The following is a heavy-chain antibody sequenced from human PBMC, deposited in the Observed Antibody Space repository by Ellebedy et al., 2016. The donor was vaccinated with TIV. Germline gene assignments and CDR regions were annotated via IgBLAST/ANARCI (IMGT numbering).Heavy chain of an antibody. CDR2: IYTEDCET. CDR3: VRVYDHRGWYPQTYFYALGV. CDR1: GFTFTNYW. V-gene: IGHV5-51*01. J-gene: IGHJ6*02. Sequence: GESLKISCETSGFTFTNYWIGWVRQTPGKGLEWMALIYTEDCETRYSPTFAGRVTISADKSISSAYLQWRSLKASDTAMYYCVRVYDHRGWYPQTYFYALGVWGQGTAVTVSS. D-gene: IGHD5/OR15-5a*01.